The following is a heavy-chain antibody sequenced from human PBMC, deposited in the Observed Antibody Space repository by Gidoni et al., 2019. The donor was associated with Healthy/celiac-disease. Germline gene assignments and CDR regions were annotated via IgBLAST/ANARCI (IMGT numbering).Heavy chain of an antibody. D-gene: IGHD2-2*01. CDR2: IYYSGST. CDR3: AREGSSTSGYYYYGMDV. V-gene: IGHV4-30-4*01. J-gene: IGHJ6*02. CDR1: AGSITSSAYY. Sequence: QAQLQESGPGLVTPSQTPSRACTVSAGSITSSAYYWSWIRQPPGKGLEWIGYIYYSGSTYYNPSLKSRVTISVDTPKNQFSLKLSSVTAADTAVYYCAREGSSTSGYYYYGMDVWGQGTTVTVSS.